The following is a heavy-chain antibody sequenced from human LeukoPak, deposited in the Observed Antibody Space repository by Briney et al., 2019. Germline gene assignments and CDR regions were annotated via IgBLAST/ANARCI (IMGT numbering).Heavy chain of an antibody. CDR3: ARGGADILTGYVDY. V-gene: IGHV4-59*01. D-gene: IGHD3-9*01. Sequence: SETLSLTCTVSGGSISSYYWSWIRQPPGKGLEWIGYIYYSGSTNYNPSLKSRVTISVDTSKNQFSLKLSSVTAADTAVYYCARGGADILTGYVDYWGQGTLVTVSS. CDR2: IYYSGST. CDR1: GGSISSYY. J-gene: IGHJ4*02.